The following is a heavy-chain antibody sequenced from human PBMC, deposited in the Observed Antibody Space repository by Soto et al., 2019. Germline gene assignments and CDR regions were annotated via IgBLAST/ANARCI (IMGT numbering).Heavy chain of an antibody. CDR2: LDGIGTEK. J-gene: IGHJ5*01. V-gene: IGHV3-7*01. CDR3: ATYYHYGSGFGFDS. D-gene: IGHD3-3*02. CDR1: GFIFPNCW. Sequence: EVQLVESGGGLVQPGGSLRLSCAASGFIFPNCWMTWVRQAPGKGLEWVANLDGIGTEKYYMDSVKGRFTISRDNAKDLLYLQMNDLRVEDTAVDYCATYYHYGSGFGFDSWGQGTLVTVSS.